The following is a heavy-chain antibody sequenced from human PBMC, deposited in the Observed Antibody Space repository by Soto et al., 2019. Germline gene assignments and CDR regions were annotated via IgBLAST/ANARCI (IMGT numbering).Heavy chain of an antibody. CDR1: GFTFSSYW. Sequence: GGSLRLSCAASGFTFSSYWMHWVRQAPGKGLVCVSRINSDGSSTSYADSVKGRFTISRDNAKNTLYLQMNSLRAEDTAVYYCARLKGDSGSYINYWGQGTLVTVSS. J-gene: IGHJ4*02. V-gene: IGHV3-74*01. CDR2: INSDGSST. CDR3: ARLKGDSGSYINY. D-gene: IGHD1-26*01.